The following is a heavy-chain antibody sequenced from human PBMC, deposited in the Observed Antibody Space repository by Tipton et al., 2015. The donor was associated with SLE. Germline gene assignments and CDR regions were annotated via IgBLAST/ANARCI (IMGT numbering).Heavy chain of an antibody. Sequence: RSLRLSCAASGFTFDDYAMHWVRQAPGKGLEWVSGISWNSGSIGYADSVKGRFTISRDNAKNSLYLQMNSLKTEDTAVYYCTRDPVSCSGGSCYPLYFDYWGQGTLVTVSS. CDR2: ISWNSGSI. CDR3: TRDPVSCSGGSCYPLYFDY. D-gene: IGHD2-15*01. J-gene: IGHJ4*02. CDR1: GFTFDDYA. V-gene: IGHV3-9*01.